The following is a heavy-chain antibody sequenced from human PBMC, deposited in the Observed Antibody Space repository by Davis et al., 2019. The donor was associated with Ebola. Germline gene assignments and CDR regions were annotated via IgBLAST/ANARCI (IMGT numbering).Heavy chain of an antibody. CDR1: GFTFSSYW. D-gene: IGHD6-13*01. CDR2: IKQDGSEK. V-gene: IGHV3-7*01. CDR3: ARDLGSSWSDDFDY. Sequence: GESLKISCAASGFTFSSYWMSWVRQAPGKGLEWVANIKQDGSEKYYVDSVKGRFTISRDNAKNSLYLQMNSLRAEDTAVYYCARDLGSSWSDDFDYWGQGTLVTVSS. J-gene: IGHJ4*02.